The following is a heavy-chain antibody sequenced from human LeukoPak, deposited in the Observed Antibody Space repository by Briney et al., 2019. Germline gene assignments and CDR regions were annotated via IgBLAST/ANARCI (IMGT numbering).Heavy chain of an antibody. CDR1: GFTFSSYW. Sequence: GGSLRLSCAASGFTFSSYWMSWVRQAPGKGLEWVANIKQDGSEKYYVDSAKGRFTTSRDNAKNSLYLQMNSLRAEDTAVYYCARSGWFGELVDYWGQGTLVTVSS. CDR2: IKQDGSEK. V-gene: IGHV3-7*01. CDR3: ARSGWFGELVDY. D-gene: IGHD3-10*01. J-gene: IGHJ4*02.